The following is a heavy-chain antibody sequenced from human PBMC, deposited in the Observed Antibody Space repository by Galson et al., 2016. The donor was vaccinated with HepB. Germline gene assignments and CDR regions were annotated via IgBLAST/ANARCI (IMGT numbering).Heavy chain of an antibody. CDR1: GYDFTNHW. CDR3: ARRMIRLDGFDL. CDR2: IYSGNSDV. D-gene: IGHD3-16*01. J-gene: IGHJ3*01. Sequence: QSGAEVKKPGESLKISCNGSGYDFTNHWIGWVRQMPGKGLEWMGNIYSGNSDVLYSPTFQGQVTISVDTSISVAYVQWSSLKASDTAIYYCARRMIRLDGFDLWGQGTVVTVSS. V-gene: IGHV5-51*01.